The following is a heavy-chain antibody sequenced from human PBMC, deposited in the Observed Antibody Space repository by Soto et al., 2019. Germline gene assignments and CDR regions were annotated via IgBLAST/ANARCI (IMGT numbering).Heavy chain of an antibody. Sequence: SVTVSCKASGGTFSSYAISWVRQAPGQGLEWMGGIIPIFGTANYTQKFQGRVTITADESTSTAYMELSSLRSEDTAVYYCASSAMDHYYYGMDVWGQGTTVTVSS. CDR1: GGTFSSYA. J-gene: IGHJ6*02. CDR2: IIPIFGTA. V-gene: IGHV1-69*13. D-gene: IGHD5-18*01. CDR3: ASSAMDHYYYGMDV.